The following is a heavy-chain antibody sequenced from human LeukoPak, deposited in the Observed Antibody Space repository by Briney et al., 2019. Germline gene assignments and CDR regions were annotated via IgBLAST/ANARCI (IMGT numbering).Heavy chain of an antibody. CDR3: AKDGGLSSWSGRPYYFDY. CDR2: ISSSGSTI. D-gene: IGHD6-13*01. J-gene: IGHJ4*02. CDR1: GFTFSDYY. Sequence: PGGSLRPSCAASGFTFSDYYMSWIRQAPGKGLEWVSYISSSGSTIYYADSVKGRFTISRDNAKNSLYLQMNSLRAEDTALYYCAKDGGLSSWSGRPYYFDYWGQGTLVTVSS. V-gene: IGHV3-11*01.